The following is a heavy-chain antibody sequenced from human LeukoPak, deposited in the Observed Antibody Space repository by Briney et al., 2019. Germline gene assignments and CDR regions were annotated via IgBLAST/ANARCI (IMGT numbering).Heavy chain of an antibody. CDR2: ISDSGSTI. D-gene: IGHD3-10*01. J-gene: IGHJ4*02. Sequence: KPGGSLRLSCAASEFVFSDYYMSWIRQAPGKVLEWVSYISDSGSTIYYADSVKGRFTISRDNVKNSLYLQMNGLRAEDTAVYYCAREMEGDYGSGTFFDLWGQGNMVTVSS. V-gene: IGHV3-11*01. CDR3: AREMEGDYGSGTFFDL. CDR1: EFVFSDYY.